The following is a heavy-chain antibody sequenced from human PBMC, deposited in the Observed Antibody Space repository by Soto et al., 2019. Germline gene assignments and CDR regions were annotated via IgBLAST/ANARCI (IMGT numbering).Heavy chain of an antibody. CDR3: ASGARYYDFWSGYYPTYYYYGMDV. V-gene: IGHV3-30-3*01. CDR1: GFTFSSYA. D-gene: IGHD3-3*01. J-gene: IGHJ6*02. CDR2: ISYDGSNK. Sequence: LGGSLRLSCAASGFTFSSYAMHWVRQAPGKGLEWVAVISYDGSNKYYADSVKGRFTISRDNSKNTLYLQMNSLRAEDTAVYYCASGARYYDFWSGYYPTYYYYGMDVWGQGTTVTVSS.